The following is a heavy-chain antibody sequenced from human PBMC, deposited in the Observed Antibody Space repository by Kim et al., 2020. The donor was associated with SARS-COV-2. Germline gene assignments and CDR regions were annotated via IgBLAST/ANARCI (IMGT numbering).Heavy chain of an antibody. Sequence: YADSVKGRFTISRDNSKNTLYLQMNSLRAEDTAVYYCARTAGGLYSHFDSWGQGTLVTVSS. J-gene: IGHJ4*02. CDR3: ARTAGGLYSHFDS. V-gene: IGHV3-53*01. D-gene: IGHD3-3*02.